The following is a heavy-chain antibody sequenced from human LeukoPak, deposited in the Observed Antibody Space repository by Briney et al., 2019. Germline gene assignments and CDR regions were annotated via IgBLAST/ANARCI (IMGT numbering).Heavy chain of an antibody. J-gene: IGHJ4*02. CDR2: IYPGDSDT. D-gene: IGHD6-13*01. V-gene: IGHV5-51*01. Sequence: GESLKISCKGSGYSFTSYWICLGRQMPGKGLELMGIIYPGDSDTRYSPSFQGQVTISADTSISTANMQWSRLKASDTAMYYCARHEGEGKAAAAGTEFDYWGQGTLVTVSS. CDR1: GYSFTSYW. CDR3: ARHEGEGKAAAAGTEFDY.